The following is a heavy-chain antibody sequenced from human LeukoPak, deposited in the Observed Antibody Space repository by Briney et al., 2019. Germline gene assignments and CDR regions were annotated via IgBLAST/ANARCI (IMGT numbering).Heavy chain of an antibody. D-gene: IGHD3-22*01. CDR2: INHSGST. Sequence: RTSETLSLTCAVYGGSFSGYYWSWIRQPPGKGLEWIGEINHSGSTNYNPSLKSRVTISVDTSKNQFSLKLSSVTAADTAVYYCASPKGVQYYDSSGYYNLDYWGQGTLVTVSS. J-gene: IGHJ4*02. CDR3: ASPKGVQYYDSSGYYNLDY. CDR1: GGSFSGYY. V-gene: IGHV4-34*01.